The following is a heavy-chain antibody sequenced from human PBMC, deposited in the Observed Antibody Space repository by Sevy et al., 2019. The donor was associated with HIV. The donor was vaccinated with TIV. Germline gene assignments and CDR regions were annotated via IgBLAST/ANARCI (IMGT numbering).Heavy chain of an antibody. Sequence: GGSLRLSCAASGFTFSEYGMHWVRQAPGKGLEWVAVISHDGRNYKYNADFVKSRFTISRDNSRNTLYLQMNSLRAEDTAIYYCARDRGEILRSAFKSWGQGTLVTDSS. CDR2: ISHDGRNYK. J-gene: IGHJ5*02. CDR3: ARDRGEILRSAFKS. V-gene: IGHV3-30*04. D-gene: IGHD3-10*01. CDR1: GFTFSEYG.